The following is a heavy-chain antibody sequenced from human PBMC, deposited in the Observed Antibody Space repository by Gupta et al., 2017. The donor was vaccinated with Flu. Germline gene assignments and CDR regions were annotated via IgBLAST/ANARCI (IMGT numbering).Heavy chain of an antibody. CDR1: GFSVSNSYY. J-gene: IGHJ4*02. Sequence: QVQLQESGPGLVKPSETLSLTCTVSGFSVSNSYYWAWIRQPPGMGLEWIGTVYQSGSTYYNPSLKSRVTLSVDTSKNQLSLKLTSVTAADTAVYYCARVRRSRGPRDVFDYWGQGTLVTVSS. D-gene: IGHD2-15*01. CDR2: VYQSGST. CDR3: ARVRRSRGPRDVFDY. V-gene: IGHV4-38-2*02.